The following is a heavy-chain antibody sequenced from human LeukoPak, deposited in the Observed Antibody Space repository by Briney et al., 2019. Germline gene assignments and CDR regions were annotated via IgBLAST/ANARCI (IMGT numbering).Heavy chain of an antibody. CDR2: IYYSGST. J-gene: IGHJ6*03. CDR1: GGSISSDNYY. V-gene: IGHV4-39*07. Sequence: SETLSLTCTVSGGSISSDNYYWGWIRQPPGKGLEFIGSIYYSGSTYYNPSLKSRVTISVDTSKNQFSLKLSSVTAADTAVYYCARGRGRGSYPHYYYYMDVWGKGTTVTVSS. D-gene: IGHD1-26*01. CDR3: ARGRGRGSYPHYYYYMDV.